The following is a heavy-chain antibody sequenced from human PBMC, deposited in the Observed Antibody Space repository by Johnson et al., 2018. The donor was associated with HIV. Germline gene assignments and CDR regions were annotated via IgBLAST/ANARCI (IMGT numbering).Heavy chain of an antibody. CDR3: ARDGRGLDAFDI. V-gene: IGHV3-11*04. Sequence: QVQLVESGGGLVKPGGSLRLSCAASGFTFADYYMNWMRQAPGKGLEWVSHISGSGSTIYYADSVKGRFTIYRDTAKNSLYLQMNSLRDVDTAVYYCARDGRGLDAFDIWGQGTMVTVSS. D-gene: IGHD3/OR15-3a*01. J-gene: IGHJ3*02. CDR2: ISGSGSTI. CDR1: GFTFADYY.